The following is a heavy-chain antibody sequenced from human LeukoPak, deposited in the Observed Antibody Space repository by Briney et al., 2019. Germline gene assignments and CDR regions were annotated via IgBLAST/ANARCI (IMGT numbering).Heavy chain of an antibody. V-gene: IGHV3-66*01. Sequence: PGGSLRLSCAASEFAVSSDYFSWVRQAPGKGLEWVSLVYSGDSTYYADSVKGRFTISRDNSKNTLYLRMNSLRAEDTAVYYCARGGPGTYLDYWGQGTLVTVSS. CDR2: VYSGDST. J-gene: IGHJ4*02. CDR3: ARGGPGTYLDY. D-gene: IGHD6-13*01. CDR1: EFAVSSDY.